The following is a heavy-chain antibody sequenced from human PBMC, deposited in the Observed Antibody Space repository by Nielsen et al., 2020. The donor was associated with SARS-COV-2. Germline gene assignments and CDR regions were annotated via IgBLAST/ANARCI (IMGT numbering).Heavy chain of an antibody. CDR2: IRSKANDYAT. Sequence: GGSLRLSCAASGFSFSDCSMNWVRQASGKGLEWLGRIRSKANDYATDYPASVKGRFVISRDDSKNTAYLLMNSLKIDDTAVYFCTRVNPTSDSLFDAFDIWGHGTLVTVSS. D-gene: IGHD1-26*01. V-gene: IGHV3-73*01. J-gene: IGHJ3*02. CDR1: GFSFSDCS. CDR3: TRVNPTSDSLFDAFDI.